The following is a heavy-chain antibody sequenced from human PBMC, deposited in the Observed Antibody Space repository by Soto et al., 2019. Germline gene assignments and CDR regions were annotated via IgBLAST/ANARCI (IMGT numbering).Heavy chain of an antibody. CDR2: IYHSGST. CDR3: AAGGGLPRYY. Sequence: QLQLQESGSGLVKPSQTLSLTCAVSGGSISSGGYSWSWIRQPPGKGLEWIGYIYHSGSTYYNPPLXGXAXMXXDRSEHQFSRKLSSVTAADTAVYSCAAGGGLPRYYWGQGTLVTVSS. V-gene: IGHV4-30-2*01. J-gene: IGHJ4*02. CDR1: GGSISSGGYS. D-gene: IGHD5-12*01.